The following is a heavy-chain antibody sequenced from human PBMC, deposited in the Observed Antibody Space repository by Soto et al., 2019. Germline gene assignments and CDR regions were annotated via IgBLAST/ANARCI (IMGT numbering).Heavy chain of an antibody. D-gene: IGHD3-9*01. Sequence: PGGSLRLSCSASGFTFSSYGIHWVRQAPGKGLKYVSAISSNGGNTYYADSVKGRFTISRDNSKNTLYLQMNSLRVEDTAVYYCVKEVGPCCDWSYYFDYWGQGTVVTVS. V-gene: IGHV3-64D*06. CDR3: VKEVGPCCDWSYYFDY. CDR1: GFTFSSYG. J-gene: IGHJ4*02. CDR2: ISSNGGNT.